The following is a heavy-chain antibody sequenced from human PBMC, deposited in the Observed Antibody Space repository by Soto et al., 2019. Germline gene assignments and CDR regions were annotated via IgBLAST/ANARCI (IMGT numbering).Heavy chain of an antibody. J-gene: IGHJ4*02. D-gene: IGHD1-26*01. CDR2: IYYSGST. CDR1: GGSISSSSYY. Sequence: LSLTCTVSGGSISSSSYYWGWIRQPPGKGLEWIGSIYYSGSTYYNPSLKSRVTISVDTSKNQFSLKLSSVTAADTAVYYCASSLGELLTDYWGQGTLVTVSS. V-gene: IGHV4-39*01. CDR3: ASSLGELLTDY.